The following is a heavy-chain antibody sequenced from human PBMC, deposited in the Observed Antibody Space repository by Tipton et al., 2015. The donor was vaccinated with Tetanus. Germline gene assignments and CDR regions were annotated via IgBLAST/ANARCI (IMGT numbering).Heavy chain of an antibody. Sequence: SLRLSCAASGFTFSDYYMNWVRQAPGKGLEWVSSISSSSTIYYADSVKGRFTISRDNAKNSLCLQMNSLRAEDTAVYYCVTVNFPNYYHYGMDVWGQGTTVTVSS. V-gene: IGHV3-69-1*01. CDR3: VTVNFPNYYHYGMDV. CDR1: GFTFSDYY. D-gene: IGHD1-1*01. J-gene: IGHJ6*02. CDR2: ISSSSTI.